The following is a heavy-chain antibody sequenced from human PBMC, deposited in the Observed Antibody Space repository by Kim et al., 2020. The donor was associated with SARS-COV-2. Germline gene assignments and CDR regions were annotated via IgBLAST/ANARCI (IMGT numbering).Heavy chain of an antibody. J-gene: IGHJ4*02. V-gene: IGHV4-34*01. D-gene: IGHD6-13*01. Sequence: NPSLRSRVTISVEPSKNQFSLKLSSVTAADTAVYYCARGGRQQLVYYFDYWDQGTLVTVSS. CDR3: ARGGRQQLVYYFDY.